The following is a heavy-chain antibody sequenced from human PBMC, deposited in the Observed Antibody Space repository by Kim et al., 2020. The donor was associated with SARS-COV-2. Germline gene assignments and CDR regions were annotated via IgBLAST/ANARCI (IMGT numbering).Heavy chain of an antibody. D-gene: IGHD7-27*01. J-gene: IGHJ6*02. CDR1: GGTFSSYA. Sequence: SVKVSCKASGGTFSSYAISWVLQSRRQGLEGTGWCSPIFGTPNYAQKVQGRVTITADESTSTAYMELSSLRSEDTAVYYCARGGRSWGYGMDVWGQGTTVTVSS. V-gene: IGHV1-69*13. CDR3: ARGGRSWGYGMDV. CDR2: CSPIFGTP.